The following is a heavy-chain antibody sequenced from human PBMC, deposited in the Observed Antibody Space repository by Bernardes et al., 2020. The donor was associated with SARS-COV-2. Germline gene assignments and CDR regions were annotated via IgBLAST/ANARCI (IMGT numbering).Heavy chain of an antibody. CDR1: GVTFSSYA. V-gene: IGHV1-69*13. CDR3: ARDRYGSGSYFIYDF. Sequence: SVKVSCKTSGVTFSSYAISWVRQAPGQGLEWMGGIIPVFGTADYAQKFQGRLTITADGSTSTTYMELSSLRSEDTAVYYCARDRYGSGSYFIYDFWGQGTLVTVSS. D-gene: IGHD3-10*01. J-gene: IGHJ4*02. CDR2: IIPVFGTA.